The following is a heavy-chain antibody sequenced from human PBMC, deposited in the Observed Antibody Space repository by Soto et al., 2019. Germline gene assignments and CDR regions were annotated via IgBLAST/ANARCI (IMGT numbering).Heavy chain of an antibody. Sequence: SETLSLTCTVSGGSISSSSYYWGWIRQPPGKGLEWIGSIYYSGSTYYNPSLRSRVTISVDTSKNQFSLKLSSVTAADTAVYYCTRYFDWLAGYYYGMDVWGQGTTVTVS. CDR1: GGSISSSSYY. CDR2: IYYSGST. J-gene: IGHJ6*02. D-gene: IGHD3-9*01. V-gene: IGHV4-39*01. CDR3: TRYFDWLAGYYYGMDV.